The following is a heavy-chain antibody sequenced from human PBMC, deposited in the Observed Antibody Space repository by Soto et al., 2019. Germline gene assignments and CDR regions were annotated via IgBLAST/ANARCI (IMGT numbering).Heavy chain of an antibody. D-gene: IGHD2-2*01. CDR3: ARGLDQPPVGLYFDT. V-gene: IGHV1-69*06. CDR2: IIPAFGTA. J-gene: IGHJ4*02. CDR1: GGTFNSYL. Sequence: QVQLVQSGAKVKNPGSSVKVSCKTSGGTFNSYLIDWVRQAPGQGLEWMGGIIPAFGTAKYAQKFQGRVTITADKSTTTAYMELRTLTSEDTAVYYCARGLDQPPVGLYFDTWGQGTLVTVSS.